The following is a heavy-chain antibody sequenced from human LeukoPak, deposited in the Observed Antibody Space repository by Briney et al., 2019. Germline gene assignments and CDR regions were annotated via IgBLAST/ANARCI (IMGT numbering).Heavy chain of an antibody. J-gene: IGHJ6*03. V-gene: IGHV3-48*01. CDR3: ARRGGSGSPYYTDV. D-gene: IGHD3-10*01. CDR2: ISSSSSTI. CDR1: GFTFSSYS. Sequence: PGGSLRLSCAASGFTFSSYSMNWVRQAPGKGLEWVSYISSSSSTIYYADSVKGRFTISRDNAKNSLYLQMNSLRAEDTAVYYCARRGGSGSPYYTDVWGKGCTVTVSS.